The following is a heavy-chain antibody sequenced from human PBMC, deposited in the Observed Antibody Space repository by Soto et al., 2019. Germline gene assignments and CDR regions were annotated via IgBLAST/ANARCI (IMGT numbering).Heavy chain of an antibody. D-gene: IGHD6-19*01. V-gene: IGHV1-46*01. J-gene: IGHJ4*02. Sequence: ASVKASWKASGYTFASYYIHWVRQAPGQGLEWMGIINPSGGSTSYAQKFQGRVTMTRDTSTSTVYMELSSLRSEDTAVYYCARDGDSSGWFDYWGQGTLVTVSS. CDR2: INPSGGST. CDR3: ARDGDSSGWFDY. CDR1: GYTFASYY.